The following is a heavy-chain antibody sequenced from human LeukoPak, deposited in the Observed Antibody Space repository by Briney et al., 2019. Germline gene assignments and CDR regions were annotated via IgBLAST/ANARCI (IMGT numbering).Heavy chain of an antibody. CDR3: ARRCWYSSGCADY. Sequence: SETLSLTCTVSGGSISRSSYYWGWIRQPPGKGLEWIGSIYYSGSTYYNPSLKSRVTISVDTSKNQFSLKLSSVTAADTAVYYCARRCWYSSGCADYWGQGTLVTVSS. J-gene: IGHJ4*02. D-gene: IGHD6-19*01. CDR2: IYYSGST. CDR1: GGSISRSSYY. V-gene: IGHV4-39*01.